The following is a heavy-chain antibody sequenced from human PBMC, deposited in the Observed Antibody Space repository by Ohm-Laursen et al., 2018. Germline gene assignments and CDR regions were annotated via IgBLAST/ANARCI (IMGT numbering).Heavy chain of an antibody. V-gene: IGHV3-48*03. CDR1: AFTLSSSE. CDR2: ITHGSDTI. J-gene: IGHJ4*02. Sequence: GSLRLSCAASAFTLSSSEMNWVRQAPGKGLEWISGITHGSDTIYYADSVKGRFTTSRDNAKNSLYLQMNSLRDEDTAIYYCVKECGGTYNFWGQGTLVSVSS. D-gene: IGHD1-26*01. CDR3: VKECGGTYNF.